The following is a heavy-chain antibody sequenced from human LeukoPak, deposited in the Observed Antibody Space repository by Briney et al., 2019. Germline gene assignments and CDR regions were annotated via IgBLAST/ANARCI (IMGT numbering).Heavy chain of an antibody. CDR2: INHSGST. V-gene: IGHV4-34*01. CDR1: GGSFSSYY. Sequence: SETLSLTCAVYGGSFSSYYWSWIRQPPGKGLEWIGEINHSGSTNNNPSLKSRVTISVDTSKNQFSLKLSSVTAADTAVYYCARGVGYCSSTSCYDFGGMWYCYYYYMDDWGKGTTVTVSS. J-gene: IGHJ6*03. CDR3: ARGVGYCSSTSCYDFGGMWYCYYYYMDD. D-gene: IGHD2-2*01.